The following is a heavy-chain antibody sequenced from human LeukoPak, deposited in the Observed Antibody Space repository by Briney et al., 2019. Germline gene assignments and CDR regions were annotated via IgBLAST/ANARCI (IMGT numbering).Heavy chain of an antibody. Sequence: ASVKVSCKASGYTFTGYYIHWVRQAPGQGLEWMGWFNPNGGGTNYAQKFQGRVTIIRDTSVSTAYMEWSRLRSDDTAVYYCARDWVSLTGDVGGVDYWGPGTLVTVSS. J-gene: IGHJ4*02. CDR2: FNPNGGGT. CDR3: ARDWVSLTGDVGGVDY. CDR1: GYTFTGYY. V-gene: IGHV1-2*02. D-gene: IGHD7-27*01.